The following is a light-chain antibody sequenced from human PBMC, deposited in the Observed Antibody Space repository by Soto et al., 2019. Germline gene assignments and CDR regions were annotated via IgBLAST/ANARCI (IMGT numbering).Light chain of an antibody. CDR3: SSYTSSNTYV. Sequence: QSALTQPASVSGSLGQSIAISCTGTSSDVGGYNYVSWYQQLPGKAPKLLISGVSNRPSGVSHRFSGSKSGNTASLTISGLQAEDEADYYCSSYTSSNTYVFRPGTKVTVL. V-gene: IGLV2-14*01. CDR1: SSDVGGYNY. CDR2: GVS. J-gene: IGLJ1*01.